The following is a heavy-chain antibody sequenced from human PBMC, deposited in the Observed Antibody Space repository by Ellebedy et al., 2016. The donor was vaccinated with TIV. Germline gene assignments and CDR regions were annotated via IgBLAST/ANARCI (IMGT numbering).Heavy chain of an antibody. CDR3: ARWPSGDAPLDY. D-gene: IGHD4-17*01. CDR1: GFTFSSYA. CDR2: ISGRGGST. Sequence: GESLKISCAASGFTFSSYAMNLVRQAPGKGLEWVSGISGRGGSTYYADSVKGRFTIARDNSKNTLDLQMNSLRAEDTAVYYCARWPSGDAPLDYWGQGTLVTVSS. V-gene: IGHV3-23*01. J-gene: IGHJ4*02.